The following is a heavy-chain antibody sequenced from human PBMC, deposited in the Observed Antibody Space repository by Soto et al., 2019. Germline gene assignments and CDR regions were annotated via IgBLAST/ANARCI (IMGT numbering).Heavy chain of an antibody. CDR1: GASVSSYY. CDR2: IYNGGRT. V-gene: IGHV4-59*02. D-gene: IGHD6-19*01. J-gene: IGHJ4*02. CDR3: ARTTGWPGFDF. Sequence: QVQLQESGPGLVKTSETMSLTCTASGASVSSYYWSWIRQPPGKGLEWIGHIYNGGRTNYNPSLKSLVIISVDMSNNQFSLKLTSVTAADTAVYYCARTTGWPGFDFWGQGALVTVSS.